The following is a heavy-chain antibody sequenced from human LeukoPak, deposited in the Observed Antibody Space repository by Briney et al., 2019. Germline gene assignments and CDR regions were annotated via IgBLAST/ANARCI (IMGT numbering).Heavy chain of an antibody. CDR2: IKEDGTET. Sequence: GGSLRLSCAASGFMFNSNWMSWVRLAPGKGLEWVANIKEDGTETYYVDSVKGRFTISRDNAKNSLYLQMNSLRVEDTAVYYCAKEGRSLQTYWGQGTLVTVSS. V-gene: IGHV3-7*03. D-gene: IGHD5-24*01. CDR3: AKEGRSLQTY. J-gene: IGHJ4*02. CDR1: GFMFNSNW.